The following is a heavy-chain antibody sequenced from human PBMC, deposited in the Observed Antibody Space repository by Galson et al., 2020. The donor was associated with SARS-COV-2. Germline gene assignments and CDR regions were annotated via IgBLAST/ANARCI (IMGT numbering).Heavy chain of an antibody. D-gene: IGHD2-2*01. V-gene: IGHV3-7*01. J-gene: IGHJ3*02. CDR2: INVDGTDH. Sequence: TGGSLRLSCVVSGLRFSHYWMSWVRQAPGQGLEWVANINVDGTDHYYVDSVKGRFTFSRDNAKNSLYLQMNSLRAEDTAVYYCAVIYHTDAFDIWGQGTMVTVSS. CDR1: GLRFSHYW. CDR3: AVIYHTDAFDI.